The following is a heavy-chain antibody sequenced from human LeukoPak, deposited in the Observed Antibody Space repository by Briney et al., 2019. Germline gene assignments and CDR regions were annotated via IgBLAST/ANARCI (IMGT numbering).Heavy chain of an antibody. D-gene: IGHD4-17*01. V-gene: IGHV1-18*01. J-gene: IGHJ3*02. Sequence: ASVKVSCKASGYTFTSYGISWVRQAPGQGLEWMGWISAYNGNTNYAQKFQGRVTITTDESTSTTYMELSSLRSEDTAVYYCARDRKDYGAFDIWGQGTMVTVSS. CDR2: ISAYNGNT. CDR3: ARDRKDYGAFDI. CDR1: GYTFTSYG.